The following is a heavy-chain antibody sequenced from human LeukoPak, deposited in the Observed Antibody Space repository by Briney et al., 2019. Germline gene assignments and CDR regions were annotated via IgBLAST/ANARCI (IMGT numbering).Heavy chain of an antibody. Sequence: GGSLRLSCAASGFTFSSYDMHWVRQATGKGLEWVSAIGTAGDTYYPGSVKGRFTISRENAKNSLYLQMNSLRAGDTAVYYCARGRVLGYCSGGSCYYYGMDVWGQGTTVTVSS. CDR3: ARGRVLGYCSGGSCYYYGMDV. CDR2: IGTAGDT. J-gene: IGHJ6*02. CDR1: GFTFSSYD. V-gene: IGHV3-13*04. D-gene: IGHD2-15*01.